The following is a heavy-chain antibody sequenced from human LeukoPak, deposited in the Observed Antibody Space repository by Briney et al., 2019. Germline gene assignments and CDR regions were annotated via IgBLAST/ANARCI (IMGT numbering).Heavy chain of an antibody. J-gene: IGHJ4*02. Sequence: GASVKVSCKTSGYTFTDYYLHWVRQAPGQGLEWVGWIHPNSGATHYAQKFQGRLTMTRDTSISTVYMELTRLRSDDTAVYYCARGMGRYSGYDYDYWGQGTLVTASS. CDR2: IHPNSGAT. CDR1: GYTFTDYY. V-gene: IGHV1-2*02. CDR3: ARGMGRYSGYDYDY. D-gene: IGHD5-12*01.